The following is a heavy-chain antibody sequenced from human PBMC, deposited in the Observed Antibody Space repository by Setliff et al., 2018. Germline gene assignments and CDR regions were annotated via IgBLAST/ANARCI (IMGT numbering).Heavy chain of an antibody. CDR3: ARTARVPDC. J-gene: IGHJ4*02. Sequence: ASVKVSCKTSCFRFTSFGFSWVRQAPGQGLEWMGWISPYSGETKYAQKFQDRLTVTADTSKNQFSLKLSSVTAADTAVYYCARTARVPDCSGQGILVTVSS. CDR1: CFRFTSFG. CDR2: ISPYSGET. V-gene: IGHV1-18*01.